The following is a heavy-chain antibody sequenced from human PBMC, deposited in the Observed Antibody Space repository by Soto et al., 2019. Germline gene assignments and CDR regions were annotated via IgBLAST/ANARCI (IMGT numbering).Heavy chain of an antibody. D-gene: IGHD3-16*02. Sequence: ASVKVSCKASGYTFTSYGISWVRRAPGQGLEWMGWISAYNGNTNYAQKLQGRVTMTTDTSTSTAYMELRSLRSDDTAVYYCARDRGMISFGGVIVIGYWGQGTLVTVSS. J-gene: IGHJ4*02. V-gene: IGHV1-18*01. CDR2: ISAYNGNT. CDR3: ARDRGMISFGGVIVIGY. CDR1: GYTFTSYG.